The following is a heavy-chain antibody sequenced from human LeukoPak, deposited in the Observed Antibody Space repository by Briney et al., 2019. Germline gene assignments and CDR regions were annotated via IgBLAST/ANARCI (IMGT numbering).Heavy chain of an antibody. Sequence: SETLSLTCTVSSSSISSDFYWGWFRQPPGKGLEWIGSIYHGGSTYYSPSLKSRVTISVDTSKNQFSLKLSSVTAADTAVYYCARRSVRGVYYYYYYMDVWGKGTTVTISS. CDR3: ARRSVRGVYYYYYYMDV. V-gene: IGHV4-38-2*02. CDR2: IYHGGST. CDR1: SSSISSDFY. D-gene: IGHD3-10*01. J-gene: IGHJ6*03.